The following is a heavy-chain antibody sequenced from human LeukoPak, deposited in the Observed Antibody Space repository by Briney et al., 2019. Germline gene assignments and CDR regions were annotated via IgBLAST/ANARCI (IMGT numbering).Heavy chain of an antibody. J-gene: IGHJ4*02. Sequence: PWGSLRLSCAASGFTFSSYWMSWVRQAPGKGLEWVANIKQDGSEKYYVDSVKGRFTISRDNAKNSLYLQMNSLRAEDTAVYYCARARTVVTPRYFDYWGQGTLVTVSS. CDR1: GFTFSSYW. CDR3: ARARTVVTPRYFDY. D-gene: IGHD4-23*01. V-gene: IGHV3-7*01. CDR2: IKQDGSEK.